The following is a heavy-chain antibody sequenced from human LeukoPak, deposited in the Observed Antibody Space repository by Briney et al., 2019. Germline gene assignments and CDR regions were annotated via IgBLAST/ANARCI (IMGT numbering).Heavy chain of an antibody. CDR1: GDTFSSYA. J-gene: IGHJ4*02. Sequence: ASVKVSCKASGDTFSSYAISWVRQAPGQGLEWMGRIIPILGIANYAQKFQGRVTITADKSTSTAYMELSSLSSEDTAVYYCARDGDGGNSDHWGQGTLVTVSS. V-gene: IGHV1-69*04. CDR3: ARDGDGGNSDH. D-gene: IGHD4-23*01. CDR2: IIPILGIA.